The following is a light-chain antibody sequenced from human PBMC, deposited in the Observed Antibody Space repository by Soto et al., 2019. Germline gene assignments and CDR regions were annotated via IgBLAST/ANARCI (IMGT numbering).Light chain of an antibody. V-gene: IGLV2-23*02. CDR2: EVS. Sequence: QSALTQPASVSGSPGQSITISCTGTSSDVGSYNLVSWYQQHPGKAPKLMIYEVSKRPSGVSNRFSVSKSGNTASLTISGLQAEDEADYYCCSYSGSSTVYVFGTGTKLTVL. CDR3: CSYSGSSTVYV. CDR1: SSDVGSYNL. J-gene: IGLJ1*01.